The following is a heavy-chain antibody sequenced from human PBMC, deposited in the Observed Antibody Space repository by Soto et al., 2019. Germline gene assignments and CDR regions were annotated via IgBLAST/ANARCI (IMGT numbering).Heavy chain of an antibody. J-gene: IGHJ4*02. CDR2: ISGSGGST. CDR1: GFTFSSYA. V-gene: IGHV3-23*01. Sequence: HPGGSLRLSCAASGFTFSSYAMSWVRQAPGKGLEWVSAISGSGGSTYYADSVKGRFTISRDNSKNTLYLQMNSLRAEDTAVYYCAKDPAAWFVVVVAATYFDYWGQGTLVTVSS. D-gene: IGHD2-15*01. CDR3: AKDPAAWFVVVVAATYFDY.